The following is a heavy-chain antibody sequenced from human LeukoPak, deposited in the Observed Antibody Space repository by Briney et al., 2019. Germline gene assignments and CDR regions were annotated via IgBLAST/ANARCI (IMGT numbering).Heavy chain of an antibody. CDR3: ARGGYYDSSGNY. Sequence: ASVKVSCKASGYTFTGYYMPWVRQAPGQGLEWMGRINPNSGGTNYAQKFQGRVTMTRDTSISTAYMELSSLRSDDTAVYYCARGGYYDSSGNYWGQGTLVTVSS. J-gene: IGHJ4*02. CDR2: INPNSGGT. D-gene: IGHD3-22*01. V-gene: IGHV1-2*06. CDR1: GYTFTGYY.